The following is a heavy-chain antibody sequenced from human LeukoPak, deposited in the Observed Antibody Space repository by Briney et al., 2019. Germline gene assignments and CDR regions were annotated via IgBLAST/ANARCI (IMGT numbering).Heavy chain of an antibody. J-gene: IGHJ4*02. CDR3: ARDDNYGSGQPDD. CDR2: ISGYNGNT. CDR1: GYTFTSYG. Sequence: ASVKVSCKASGYTFTSYGISWVRQAPGQGLEWMGWISGYNGNTNYAQKFQGRVTMTTDTSTSTVYMELRSLRSDDTAVYYCARDDNYGSGQPDDWGQGTLVTVSS. D-gene: IGHD3-10*01. V-gene: IGHV1-18*01.